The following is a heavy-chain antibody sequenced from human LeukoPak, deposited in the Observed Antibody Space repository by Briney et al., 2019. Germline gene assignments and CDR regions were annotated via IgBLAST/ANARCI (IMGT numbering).Heavy chain of an antibody. D-gene: IGHD2-2*01. Sequence: GGSLRLSCAASGFTFSSYAMSWVRQAPGKGLEWVSAISGSGGSTYYADSVKGRFTISRDNSKNTLYLQMNSLRAEDTAVYYCAKGNADKPPYASWQWYYWGQGTLVTVSP. CDR2: ISGSGGST. J-gene: IGHJ4*02. CDR3: AKGNADKPPYASWQWYY. V-gene: IGHV3-23*01. CDR1: GFTFSSYA.